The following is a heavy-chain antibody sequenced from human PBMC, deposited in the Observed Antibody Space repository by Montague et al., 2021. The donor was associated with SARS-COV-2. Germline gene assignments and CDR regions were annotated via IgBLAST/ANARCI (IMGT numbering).Heavy chain of an antibody. V-gene: IGHV4-59*12. Sequence: SETLSLTCTVSGDSISTSYWAWIRQPPGKGLEWIGYVYYSGRSSYNSSLKSRVTISVDTSKNQFSLNLRSVTAADTAVYYCARGGGGTTRYFDNWGQGTLVTVSS. J-gene: IGHJ4*02. D-gene: IGHD1-1*01. CDR2: VYYSGRS. CDR3: ARGGGGTTRYFDN. CDR1: GDSISTSY.